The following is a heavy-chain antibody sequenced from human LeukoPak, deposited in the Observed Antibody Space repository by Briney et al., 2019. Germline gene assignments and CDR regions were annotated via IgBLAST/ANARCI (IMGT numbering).Heavy chain of an antibody. CDR3: AKAFDSSGYYYGFDY. V-gene: IGHV3-21*04. Sequence: GGSLRLSCAASGFTFSSYCMNWVRQAPGKGLEWVSCISSSSNYIYYADSVKGRFTISRDNAKNSLYLQMNSLRAEDMALYYCAKAFDSSGYYYGFDYWGQGTLVTVSS. D-gene: IGHD3-22*01. CDR1: GFTFSSYC. CDR2: ISSSSNYI. J-gene: IGHJ4*02.